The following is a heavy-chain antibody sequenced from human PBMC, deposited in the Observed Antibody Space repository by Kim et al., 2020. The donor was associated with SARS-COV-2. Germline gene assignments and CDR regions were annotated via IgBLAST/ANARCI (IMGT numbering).Heavy chain of an antibody. V-gene: IGHV3-33*01. Sequence: GGSLRLSCAASGFTFSSYGMHWVRQAPGKGLEWVAVIWYDGSNKYYADSVKGRFTISRDNSKNTLYLQMNSLRAEDTAVYYCARPSSPLYYYYGMDVWGQGTTVTVSS. CDR3: ARPSSPLYYYYGMDV. CDR2: IWYDGSNK. J-gene: IGHJ6*02. D-gene: IGHD6-6*01. CDR1: GFTFSSYG.